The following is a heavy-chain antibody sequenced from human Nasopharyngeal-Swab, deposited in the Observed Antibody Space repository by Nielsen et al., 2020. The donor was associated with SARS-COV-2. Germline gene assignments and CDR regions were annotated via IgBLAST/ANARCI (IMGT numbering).Heavy chain of an antibody. J-gene: IGHJ6*02. CDR3: TRDPPLYGDYVHYYYGMDV. V-gene: IGHV3-49*03. Sequence: GGSLRLSCTASGFTFGDYAMSWFRQAPGKGLEWVGFIRSKAYGGTTEYAASVKGRFTTSRDDSKSIAYLQMNSLKTEDTAVYYCTRDPPLYGDYVHYYYGMDVWGQGTTVTVSS. CDR1: GFTFGDYA. CDR2: IRSKAYGGTT. D-gene: IGHD4-17*01.